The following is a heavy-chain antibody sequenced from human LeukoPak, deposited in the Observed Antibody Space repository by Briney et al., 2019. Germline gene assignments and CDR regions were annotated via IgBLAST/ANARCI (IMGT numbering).Heavy chain of an antibody. CDR1: GFTFSSYW. CDR3: ARENSGADFWSGFDYYYYMDV. V-gene: IGHV3-7*01. D-gene: IGHD3-3*01. Sequence: GGSLRLSCAASGFTFSSYWMSWVRQAPGKGREWVASIKQDGSEKYYVDSVKGRFTISRDNVKNSLYLQMNRLRAEDTAVYYCARENSGADFWSGFDYYYYMDVWGKGTTVTVSS. CDR2: IKQDGSEK. J-gene: IGHJ6*03.